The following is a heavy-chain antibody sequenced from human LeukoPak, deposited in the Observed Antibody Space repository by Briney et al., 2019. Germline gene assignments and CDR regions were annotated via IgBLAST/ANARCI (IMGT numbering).Heavy chain of an antibody. CDR3: ARGGGLELWGWFDP. CDR1: GGSISSHF. D-gene: IGHD3-16*01. CDR2: IHYSGST. V-gene: IGHV4-59*11. J-gene: IGHJ5*02. Sequence: SETLSLTCTVSGGSISSHFWTWIRQPPGKGLEWIGYIHYSGSTNYNPSLKSRVSISVDTSKNEFSLKLSSVTAADTAVYYCARGGGLELWGWFDPWGQGTLVTVSS.